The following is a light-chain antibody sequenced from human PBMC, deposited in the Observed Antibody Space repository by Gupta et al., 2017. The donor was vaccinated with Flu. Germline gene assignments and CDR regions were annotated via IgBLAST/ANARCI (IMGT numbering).Light chain of an antibody. CDR3: RRRYSTPRT. Sequence: PSSLSASVGDRVTITCRASQSIDGSLNWHQHKPGKGPKLLIYAASSTQIPVRLRFSGCGTGIDFTLSILRPQPDAFANYYCRRRYSTPRTFGQGTKLEIK. CDR1: QSIDGS. J-gene: IGKJ2*01. V-gene: IGKV1-39*01. CDR2: AAS.